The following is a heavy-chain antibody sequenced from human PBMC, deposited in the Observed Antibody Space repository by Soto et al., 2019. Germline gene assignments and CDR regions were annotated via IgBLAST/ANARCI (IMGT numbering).Heavy chain of an antibody. CDR3: ARDALPFDGIWLAHD. Sequence: GGSLRLSCAASGFTFSDYAIIWIRQVPGKGLQWASGLYGNGGGVHYADSVKGRFTISRDNSAYSAYLQMNNLRVEDTAVYYCARDALPFDGIWLAHDWCQGTVVTVSS. J-gene: IGHJ4*02. CDR2: LYGNGGGV. CDR1: GFTFSDYA. D-gene: IGHD3-9*01. V-gene: IGHV3-23*01.